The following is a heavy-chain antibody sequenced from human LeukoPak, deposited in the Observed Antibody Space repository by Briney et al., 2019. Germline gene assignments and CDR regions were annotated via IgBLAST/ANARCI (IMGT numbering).Heavy chain of an antibody. Sequence: GGSLRLSCAASGFTFSSYWMHWVRQTPGKGLVWVSRIITDGSSTRYADSVKGRFTISRDNAKNTLYLQMNSLRAEDTAVYYCAKDRGIRGVIPDYWGQGTLVTVSS. CDR1: GFTFSSYW. D-gene: IGHD3-10*01. J-gene: IGHJ4*02. CDR3: AKDRGIRGVIPDY. CDR2: IITDGSST. V-gene: IGHV3-74*01.